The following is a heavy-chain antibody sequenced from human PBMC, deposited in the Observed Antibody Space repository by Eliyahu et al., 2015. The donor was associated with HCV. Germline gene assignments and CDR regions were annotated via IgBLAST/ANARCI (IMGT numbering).Heavy chain of an antibody. V-gene: IGHV1-69*01. J-gene: IGHJ3*02. Sequence: QVQLVQSGAEVKKPGSSVKVSCKASGGTVSSYAXSWVRLAPGQGLEWMGGIIPVFDATKYAQDFQGRLTITADESKSTVYMELGSLRSDDTAVYYCARDRTSARENKYVVAWSDAYDIWGQGTMVTVSP. CDR3: ARDRTSARENKYVVAWSDAYDI. CDR1: GGTVSSYA. CDR2: IIPVFDAT. D-gene: IGHD3-9*01.